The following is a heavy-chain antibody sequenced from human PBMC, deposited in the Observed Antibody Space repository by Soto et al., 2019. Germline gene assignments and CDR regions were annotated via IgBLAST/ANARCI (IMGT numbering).Heavy chain of an antibody. Sequence: ASVKVSCKASGYTFSIYYMHCVRQAPGRGLEWMGIINPSGGSTSYAQKFQGRVTMTRDTSTSTVYMELSSLRSEDTAVYYCARSAYYEILTGYDYWGQGTLVTV. CDR2: INPSGGST. V-gene: IGHV1-46*01. CDR3: ARSAYYEILTGYDY. J-gene: IGHJ4*02. CDR1: GYTFSIYY. D-gene: IGHD3-9*01.